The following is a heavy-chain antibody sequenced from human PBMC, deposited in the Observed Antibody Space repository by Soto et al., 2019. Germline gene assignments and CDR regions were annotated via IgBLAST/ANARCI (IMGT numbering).Heavy chain of an antibody. CDR3: AREDVVVPAAMYDAFDI. Sequence: QVQLVQSGAEVKKPGSSVKVSCKASGGTFSSYTISWVQQAPGQGLEWMGRIIPILGIANYAQKFQGRVTITADKSTSTAYMELSSLRSEDTAVYYCAREDVVVPAAMYDAFDIWGQGTMVTVSS. CDR2: IIPILGIA. CDR1: GGTFSSYT. D-gene: IGHD2-2*01. J-gene: IGHJ3*02. V-gene: IGHV1-69*08.